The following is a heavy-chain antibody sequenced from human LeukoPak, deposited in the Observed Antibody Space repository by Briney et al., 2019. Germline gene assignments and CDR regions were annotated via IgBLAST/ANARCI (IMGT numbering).Heavy chain of an antibody. J-gene: IGHJ4*02. CDR1: GFTFSSYA. CDR2: ISGSGGST. D-gene: IGHD3-10*01. CDR3: AKAGHYGSGSYSDY. V-gene: IGHV3-23*01. Sequence: GGSLRLSCAASGFTFSSYAMSWVRQAPGKGLEGVSAISGSGGSTYYADSVKGRFTISRDNSKNTLYLQMNSLRAEDTAVYYCAKAGHYGSGSYSDYWGQGTLVTVSS.